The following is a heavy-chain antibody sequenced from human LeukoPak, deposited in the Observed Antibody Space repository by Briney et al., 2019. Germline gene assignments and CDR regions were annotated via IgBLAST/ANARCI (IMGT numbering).Heavy chain of an antibody. Sequence: SVKVSCKASGGTFSSYAISWVRQAPGQGLEWMGRIIPIPGVANYAQKFQGRVTITADKSTSTAYMELSSLRSEDTAVYYCARGGSSMIELNWGQGTLVTVSS. CDR1: GGTFSSYA. V-gene: IGHV1-69*04. CDR3: ARGGSSMIELN. J-gene: IGHJ4*02. D-gene: IGHD3-22*01. CDR2: IIPIPGVA.